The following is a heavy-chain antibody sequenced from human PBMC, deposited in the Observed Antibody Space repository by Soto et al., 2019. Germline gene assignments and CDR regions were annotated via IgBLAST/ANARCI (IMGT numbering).Heavy chain of an antibody. D-gene: IGHD5-18*01. CDR3: ARSDTAPYYFDY. CDR2: IYYSGST. CDR1: GGSISSSSYY. Sequence: SETLSLTSTVSGGSISSSSYYWRWIRQPPGKGLEWIGRIYYSGSTYYNPSLKSRVTISVDTSKNQFSLKLSSVTAADTAVYYCARSDTAPYYFDYWGQGTLVTVSS. V-gene: IGHV4-39*07. J-gene: IGHJ4*02.